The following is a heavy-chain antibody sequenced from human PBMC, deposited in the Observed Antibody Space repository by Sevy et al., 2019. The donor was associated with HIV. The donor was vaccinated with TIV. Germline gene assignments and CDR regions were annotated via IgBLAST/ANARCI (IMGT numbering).Heavy chain of an antibody. V-gene: IGHV4-39*01. Sequence: SETLSLTCTVSGGSITDKKYYWAWNRQPPGKGLEWIGSISYGGSTYYNPSLQSRVTLSVDTCKNQFSLNLSSVTAADTAKYYCARRVAAAGQGNEYFQHWGRGTLVTVSS. CDR1: GGSITDKKYY. D-gene: IGHD6-13*01. CDR3: ARRVAAAGQGNEYFQH. J-gene: IGHJ1*01. CDR2: ISYGGST.